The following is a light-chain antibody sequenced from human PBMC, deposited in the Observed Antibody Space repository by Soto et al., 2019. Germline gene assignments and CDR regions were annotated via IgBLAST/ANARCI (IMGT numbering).Light chain of an antibody. CDR1: QSVSSSY. J-gene: IGKJ5*01. CDR2: AAS. Sequence: SVFAQYSSTLSLSPGERATLSCRASQSVSSSYLAWYQQKPGQAPRLLIYAASSRATGIPDRFSGSGSGTDFTLTISRLEPEDFAVYYCQQYCSSFTFGQGTRLEIK. V-gene: IGKV3-20*01. CDR3: QQYCSSFT.